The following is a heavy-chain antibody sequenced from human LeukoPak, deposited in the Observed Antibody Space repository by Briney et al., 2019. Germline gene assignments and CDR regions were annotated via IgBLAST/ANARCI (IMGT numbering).Heavy chain of an antibody. V-gene: IGHV3-66*02. J-gene: IGHJ3*02. D-gene: IGHD3-3*01. CDR2: IYSGGST. Sequence: PGGSLRLSCAASGFTVRSNYMSWVRQAPGKGLEWVSIIYSGGSTYYADSVKGRFTISRDNSKDTLYFQMNSLRAEDTAVYYCARVPVWSGYLDAFDIWGQGTMVTVS. CDR3: ARVPVWSGYLDAFDI. CDR1: GFTVRSNY.